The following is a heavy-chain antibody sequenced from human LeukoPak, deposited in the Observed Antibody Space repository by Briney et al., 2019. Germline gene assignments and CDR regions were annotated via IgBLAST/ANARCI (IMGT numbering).Heavy chain of an antibody. CDR1: GYTFTNYG. Sequence: GASVKVSCKASGYTFTNYGISWVRQAPGQGLEWMGWISAYNGNTNYAQKLQGRVTMTTDTSTSTAYMELRSLRSDDTAVYYCARDSYYYDSSGYYHTPRGDYWGQGTLVTVSS. CDR2: ISAYNGNT. V-gene: IGHV1-18*01. CDR3: ARDSYYYDSSGYYHTPRGDY. D-gene: IGHD3-22*01. J-gene: IGHJ4*02.